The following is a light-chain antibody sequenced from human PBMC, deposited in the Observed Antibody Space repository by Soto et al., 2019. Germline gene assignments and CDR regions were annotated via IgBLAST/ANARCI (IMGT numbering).Light chain of an antibody. V-gene: IGKV3D-15*01. J-gene: IGKJ2*01. Sequence: DIEMTQSPSTLSVSPGERATLSCRASQSVSSNLAWYQQKPGQAPRLLIYGASTRATGIPARFSGSWSGTEFTLTISSLQSEDFAAYYCQQYYSWPYTFGQGTKLEIK. CDR3: QQYYSWPYT. CDR2: GAS. CDR1: QSVSSN.